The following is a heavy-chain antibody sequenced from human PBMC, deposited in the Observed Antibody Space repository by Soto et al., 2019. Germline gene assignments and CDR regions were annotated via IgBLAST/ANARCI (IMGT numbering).Heavy chain of an antibody. CDR1: GFSLSTSGAA. Sequence: QITLKESGPTLVNPTQTLTLTCTFSGFSLSTSGAAVGWIRQPPGKALEWLALVYWDDDKRYSPSIKNRVTITKDTSKHHAVLTLTNAETADTATFYCAHRQLVTFVGGVTQPYVRFDSWGQGTLVTVPS. V-gene: IGHV2-5*02. CDR2: VYWDDDK. CDR3: AHRQLVTFVGGVTQPYVRFDS. J-gene: IGHJ5*01. D-gene: IGHD2-15*01.